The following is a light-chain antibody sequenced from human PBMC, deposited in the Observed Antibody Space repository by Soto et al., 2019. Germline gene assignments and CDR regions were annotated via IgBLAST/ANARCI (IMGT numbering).Light chain of an antibody. J-gene: IGKJ3*01. V-gene: IGKV1-33*01. CDR1: QDISNY. CDR3: QQYDNLLFPFT. CDR2: DAS. Sequence: DIQMTQSPSSLSASVGDRVTITCQASQDISNYLNWYQQKPGKAPKLLIYDASNLETGVPSRFSGSGSGTDFTFTISSLQPEDIATYYCQQYDNLLFPFTFGPGTKVDIK.